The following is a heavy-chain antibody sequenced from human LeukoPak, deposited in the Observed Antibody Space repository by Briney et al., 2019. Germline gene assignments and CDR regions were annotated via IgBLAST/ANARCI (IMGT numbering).Heavy chain of an antibody. CDR3: AIEGEYYYGSGSYTTD. J-gene: IGHJ4*02. D-gene: IGHD3-10*01. Sequence: ASVKVSCKASGYTFTGYYIHWVRQAPGQGLEWMGWINPSSSDAHYAQMFQGTVTMTRDTSISTAYMELNRLRSDDTAVYYCAIEGEYYYGSGSYTTDWGQGTLVTVSS. CDR2: INPSSSDA. CDR1: GYTFTGYY. V-gene: IGHV1-2*02.